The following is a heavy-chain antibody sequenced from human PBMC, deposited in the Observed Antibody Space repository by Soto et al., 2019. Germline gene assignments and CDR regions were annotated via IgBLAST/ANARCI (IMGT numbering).Heavy chain of an antibody. CDR3: ARGVGSGSYYNQYNWFDP. D-gene: IGHD3-10*01. V-gene: IGHV1-18*01. CDR1: GYTFTNYG. J-gene: IGHJ5*02. Sequence: QVQLVQSGGEVKKPGASVKVSCKASGYTFTNYGISWVRQAPGQGLEWMGWINVYNGNTKYAQKVQGRVTMTTDTRTVTAXMELRSLRSDDTAVYYCARGVGSGSYYNQYNWFDPWGQGTLVTVSS. CDR2: INVYNGNT.